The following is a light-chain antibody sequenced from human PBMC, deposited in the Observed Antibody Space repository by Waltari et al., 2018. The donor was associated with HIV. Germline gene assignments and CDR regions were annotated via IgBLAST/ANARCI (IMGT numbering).Light chain of an antibody. CDR1: QVIRRS. V-gene: IGKV1-13*02. CDR2: DSS. CDR3: QQFSRYPIT. J-gene: IGKJ5*01. Sequence: AIQLTQSPSSLYASIGDRVTITCRASQVIRRSLVWYQQKPGKSPKLLSYDSSNLESGVPSTFSGNGSGTDFSLTISSLQPEDFATYYCQQFSRYPITFGQGTRLEIK.